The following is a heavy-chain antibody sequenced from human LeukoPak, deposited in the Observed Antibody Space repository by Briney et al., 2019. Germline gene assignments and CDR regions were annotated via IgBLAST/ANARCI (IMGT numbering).Heavy chain of an antibody. J-gene: IGHJ5*02. CDR3: AASPIAAAGTWFDP. Sequence: SVKVSCKASGGTFSSYAISWVRQAPGQGLEWMGGIIPIFGTANYAQKFQGRVTITADKSTSTAYMELSSLRSEDTAVYYCAASPIAAAGTWFDPWGQGTLVTVSS. D-gene: IGHD6-13*01. CDR2: IIPIFGTA. V-gene: IGHV1-69*06. CDR1: GGTFSSYA.